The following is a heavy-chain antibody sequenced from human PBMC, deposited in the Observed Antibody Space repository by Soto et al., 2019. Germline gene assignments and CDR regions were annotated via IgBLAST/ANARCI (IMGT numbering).Heavy chain of an antibody. V-gene: IGHV1-2*02. J-gene: IGHJ4*02. CDR1: GYTFTGYY. CDR3: GWFGGKDDC. D-gene: IGHD3-3*01. CDR2: INPDSGGT. Sequence: QVQLVQSGTEVKEPGASVKVSCKASGYTFTGYYIHWVRQVPGQGLEWMGWINPDSGGTNFAQKLQGRLTMTRDTSISTAYIELSRVRSDDTAVYYCGWFGGKDDCWGQGSLVTVSS.